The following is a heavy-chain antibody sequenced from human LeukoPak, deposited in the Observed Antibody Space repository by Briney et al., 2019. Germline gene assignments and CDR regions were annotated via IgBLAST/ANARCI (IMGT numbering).Heavy chain of an antibody. V-gene: IGHV1-8*01. J-gene: IGHJ4*02. Sequence: ASVKVSCKASGYTFTSYDINWVRQAAGQGLEWMGWINPNSGNAGYAHKFQDRFTMTRNTSISTPYKELSSMRSEDTAVYYCARGAWYSGDYTTLYYCDYWGQGTLVTVSS. CDR1: GYTFTSYD. CDR3: ARGAWYSGDYTTLYYCDY. CDR2: INPNSGNA. D-gene: IGHD3-22*01.